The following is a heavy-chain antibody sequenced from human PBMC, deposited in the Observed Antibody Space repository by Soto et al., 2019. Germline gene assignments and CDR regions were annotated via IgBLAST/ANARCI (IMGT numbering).Heavy chain of an antibody. Sequence: QVQLVESGGGVVQPGTCLRLSCVVSGLTFRDSGMHWVRQAPGKGLEWVAVISFDGSERHYRDSVKGRFSISRDNSRNTLYLQMNSLRGDESAVYYCANEKDGVRYYYGMDVWGQVSTVTVSS. V-gene: IGHV3-30*18. D-gene: IGHD3-10*01. J-gene: IGHJ6*02. CDR2: ISFDGSER. CDR1: GLTFRDSG. CDR3: ANEKDGVRYYYGMDV.